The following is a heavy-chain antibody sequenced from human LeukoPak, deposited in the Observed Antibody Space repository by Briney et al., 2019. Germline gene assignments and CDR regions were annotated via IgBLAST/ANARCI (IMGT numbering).Heavy chain of an antibody. CDR3: ARVQIRRGWYHNWFDP. CDR2: INPNSGGT. J-gene: IGHJ5*02. CDR1: GYTFTGYY. V-gene: IGHV1-2*02. Sequence: ASVKVSCKASGYTFTGYYMHRVRQAPGQGLEWMGWINPNSGGTNYAQKFQGRVTMTRDTSISTAYMELSRLRSDDTAVYYCARVQIRRGWYHNWFDPWGQGTLVTVSS. D-gene: IGHD6-19*01.